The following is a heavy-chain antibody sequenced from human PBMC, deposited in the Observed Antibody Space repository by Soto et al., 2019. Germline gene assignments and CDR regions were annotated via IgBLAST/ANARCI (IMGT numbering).Heavy chain of an antibody. Sequence: PGESLKISCKASGYIFIDYWIGWVRQMPGKGLEWMGIVYPRDSDTRYSPSFQGQVTISADKSISTAYLQWSSLKASDTAMYYCARRQSGSYLIDAFDIWGQGTMVTVS. D-gene: IGHD1-26*01. CDR3: ARRQSGSYLIDAFDI. J-gene: IGHJ3*02. CDR2: VYPRDSDT. V-gene: IGHV5-51*01. CDR1: GYIFIDYW.